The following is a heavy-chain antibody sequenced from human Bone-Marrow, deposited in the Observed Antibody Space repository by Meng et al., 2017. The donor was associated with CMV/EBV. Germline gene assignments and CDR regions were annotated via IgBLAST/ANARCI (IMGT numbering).Heavy chain of an antibody. CDR1: GFTFGDYA. CDR2: IRSKAYGGTT. V-gene: IGHV3-49*04. J-gene: IGHJ4*02. D-gene: IGHD6-19*01. CDR3: TRDSDSPYSSGWYWDY. Sequence: GGSLRLSCTASGFTFGDYAMSWVRQAPGKGLEWVGFIRSKAYGGTTEYAASVKGRFTISRDDSKSIAYLQMNSLKTEDTAVYYCTRDSDSPYSSGWYWDYWGQGTRVTVSS.